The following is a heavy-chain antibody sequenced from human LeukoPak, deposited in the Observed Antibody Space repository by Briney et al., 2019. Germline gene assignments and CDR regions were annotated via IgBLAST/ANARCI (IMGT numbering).Heavy chain of an antibody. D-gene: IGHD2-2*01. V-gene: IGHV1-2*02. CDR3: ARDLEDIVVVPAAIRY. CDR2: INPNSGGT. J-gene: IGHJ4*02. CDR1: GYTLTGYY. Sequence: GASVKVSCKASGYTLTGYYMHWVRQAPGQGLEWMGWINPNSGGTNYAQKFQGRVTMTRDTSISTAYMELSRLRSDDTAVYYCARDLEDIVVVPAAIRYWGQGTLVTVSS.